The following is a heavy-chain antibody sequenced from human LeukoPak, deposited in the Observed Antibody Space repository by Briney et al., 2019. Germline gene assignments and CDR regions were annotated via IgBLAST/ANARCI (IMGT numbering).Heavy chain of an antibody. J-gene: IGHJ4*02. V-gene: IGHV3-23*01. CDR3: AKEKAPWYGMVQGVITPNFDY. CDR2: ISGSGGST. D-gene: IGHD3-10*01. CDR1: GFTFSSYA. Sequence: GGSLRLSCAASGFTFSSYAMSWARQAPGKGLEWVSAISGSGGSTYYADSVKGRFTISRDNSKNTLYLQMNSLRAEDTAVYYCAKEKAPWYGMVQGVITPNFDYWGQGTLVTVSS.